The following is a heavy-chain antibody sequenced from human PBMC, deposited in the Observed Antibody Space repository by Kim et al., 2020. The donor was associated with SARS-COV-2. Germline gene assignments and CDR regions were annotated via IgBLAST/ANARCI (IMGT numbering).Heavy chain of an antibody. J-gene: IGHJ4*02. Sequence: SADSVRGRFTISRANSKNSLYLQTDSLKAEDTGVYYCATDKMGWGRLLDYWGQGTLVTVSS. V-gene: IGHV3-48*03. D-gene: IGHD6-19*01. CDR3: ATDKMGWGRLLDY.